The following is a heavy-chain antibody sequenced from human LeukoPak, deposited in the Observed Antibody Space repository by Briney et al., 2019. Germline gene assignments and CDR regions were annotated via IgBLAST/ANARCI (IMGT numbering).Heavy chain of an antibody. CDR2: IIPIFGTA. V-gene: IGHV1-69*13. CDR1: GYTFTSYA. CDR3: ARDRGFGVVILDY. Sequence: SVKVSCKASGYTFTSYAMHWVRQAPGQGLEWMGGIIPIFGTANYAQKFQGRATITADESTSTAYMELSSLRSEDTAVYYCARDRGFGVVILDYWGQGTLVTVSS. J-gene: IGHJ4*02. D-gene: IGHD3-3*01.